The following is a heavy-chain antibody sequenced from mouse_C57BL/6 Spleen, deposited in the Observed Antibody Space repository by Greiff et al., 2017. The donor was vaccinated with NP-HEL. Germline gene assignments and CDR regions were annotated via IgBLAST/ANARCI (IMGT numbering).Heavy chain of an antibody. CDR3: ARRYSKSWFAY. D-gene: IGHD2-5*01. J-gene: IGHJ3*01. CDR2: ILPGSGST. CDR1: GYTFTGYW. V-gene: IGHV1-9*01. Sequence: QVQLKQSGAELMKPGASVKLSCKATGYTFTGYWIEWVKQRPGHGLEWIGEILPGSGSTNYNEKFKGKATFTADTSSNTAYIQLRRLTTEDSAIYYCARRYSKSWFAYWGQGTLVTVSA.